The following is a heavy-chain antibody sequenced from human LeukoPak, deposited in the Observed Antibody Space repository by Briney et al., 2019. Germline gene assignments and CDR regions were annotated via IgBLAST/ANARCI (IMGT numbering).Heavy chain of an antibody. J-gene: IGHJ4*02. V-gene: IGHV4-39*01. Sequence: SETLSLTCTVSGGSISSSRYYCGWIRQPPGKGLEWIGIIYYSGSTYYNPSLKSRLTISVDTSKNQFSLKVSSVTAADTAVYYCARHRAGGSGMAVDYWGQGTLVTVSS. D-gene: IGHD3-10*01. CDR1: GGSISSSRYY. CDR3: ARHRAGGSGMAVDY. CDR2: IYYSGST.